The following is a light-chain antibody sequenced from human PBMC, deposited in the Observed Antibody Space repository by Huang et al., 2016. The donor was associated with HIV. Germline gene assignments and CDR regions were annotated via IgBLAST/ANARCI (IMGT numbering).Light chain of an antibody. CDR2: QAF. V-gene: IGKV1-5*03. Sequence: DIQMTQSPSTLSASVGDRVTITCRASQSIGTWLAWYRQNPGKAPKLLISQAFTLHNGVPSRFSGSGSGTQFTLTIRTLQPDDFATYYCQQCYASSYTFGQGTNLEI. CDR3: QQCYASSYT. CDR1: QSIGTW. J-gene: IGKJ2*01.